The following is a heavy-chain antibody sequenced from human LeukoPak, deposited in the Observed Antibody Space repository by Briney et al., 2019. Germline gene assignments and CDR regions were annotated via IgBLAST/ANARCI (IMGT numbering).Heavy chain of an antibody. J-gene: IGHJ4*02. V-gene: IGHV3-30*03. Sequence: PGRSLRLSCAVSGFTFSSYGMHWVRQAPGKGLEWVAVISYDGSNKYYADSVKGRFTISRDKSKNTLYLQMNSLRAEDTAVYYCARSAYPGNSVIEDWGRGTLVTVSS. CDR1: GFTFSSYG. CDR2: ISYDGSNK. CDR3: ARSAYPGNSVIED. D-gene: IGHD4-23*01.